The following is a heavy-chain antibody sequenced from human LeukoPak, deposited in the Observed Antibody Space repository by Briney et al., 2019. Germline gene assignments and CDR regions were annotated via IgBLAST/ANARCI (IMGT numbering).Heavy chain of an antibody. V-gene: IGHV1-46*01. CDR2: ISPSGGST. Sequence: ASVKVSCKASGYTFTGYYMHWVRQAPGQGPEWMGVISPSGGSTTYAQKFQGRVTLTRDMSTSTDYLELSSLRSEDTAVYYCASNVMVRGDYYYYYMDVWGKGTTVTISS. D-gene: IGHD3-10*01. CDR3: ASNVMVRGDYYYYYMDV. J-gene: IGHJ6*03. CDR1: GYTFTGYY.